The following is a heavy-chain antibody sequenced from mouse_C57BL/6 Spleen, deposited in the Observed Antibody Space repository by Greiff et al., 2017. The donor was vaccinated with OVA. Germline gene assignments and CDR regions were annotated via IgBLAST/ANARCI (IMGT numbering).Heavy chain of an antibody. CDR2: IWSGGST. V-gene: IGHV2-2*01. J-gene: IGHJ2*01. CDR1: GFSLTSYG. CDR3: ARMAWTLDY. Sequence: VQVVESGPGLVQPSQSLSITCTVSGFSLTSYGVHWVRQSPGKGLEWLGVIWSGGSTDYNAAFISRLSISKDNSKSQVFFKMNSQQADDTAIYYCARMAWTLDYWGQGTTLTVAS.